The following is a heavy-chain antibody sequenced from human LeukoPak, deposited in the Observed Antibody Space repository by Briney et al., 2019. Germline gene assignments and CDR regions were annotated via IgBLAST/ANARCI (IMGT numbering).Heavy chain of an antibody. D-gene: IGHD1-14*01. Sequence: GESLKICCKASGYRFLTYWIGWVRQMPGKGLEWMGIIYPGDSDTRYSPSFQGQVTISADKSISTAYLQWSSLKASDTAMYYCARQGDRTTPGAFDIWGQGTMVTVSS. CDR1: GYRFLTYW. V-gene: IGHV5-51*01. J-gene: IGHJ3*02. CDR3: ARQGDRTTPGAFDI. CDR2: IYPGDSDT.